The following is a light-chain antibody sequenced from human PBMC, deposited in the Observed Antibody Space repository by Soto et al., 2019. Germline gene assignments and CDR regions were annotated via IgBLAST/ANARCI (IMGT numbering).Light chain of an antibody. CDR1: SSDVGGYDY. J-gene: IGLJ2*01. V-gene: IGLV2-8*01. CDR3: QSYDSSLSVV. CDR2: EVT. Sequence: QSALTQPPSASGSPGQSVTISCTGTSSDVGGYDYVSWYQQRPGKAPKLLIHEVTKRPSGVPDRFSGSKSGNTASLAITGLQAEDEADYYCQSYDSSLSVVFGGGTKVTVL.